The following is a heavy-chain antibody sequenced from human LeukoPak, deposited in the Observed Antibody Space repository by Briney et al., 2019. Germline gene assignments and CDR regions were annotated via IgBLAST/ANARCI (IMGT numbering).Heavy chain of an antibody. CDR2: MNPNSGNT. D-gene: IGHD4-17*01. Sequence: ASVKVSCNASGYTFTSYDINWVRQATGQGLEWMGWMNPNSGNTGYAQKFQGRVTMTRDTSISTAYMELSGLRSEDTAVYYCARINYGDYRYGMDVWGQGTTVTVSS. J-gene: IGHJ6*02. CDR3: ARINYGDYRYGMDV. V-gene: IGHV1-8*01. CDR1: GYTFTSYD.